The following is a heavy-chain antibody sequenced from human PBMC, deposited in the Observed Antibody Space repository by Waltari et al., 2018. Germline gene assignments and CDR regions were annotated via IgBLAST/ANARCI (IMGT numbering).Heavy chain of an antibody. CDR2: SIPIFGTA. CDR1: GGTFSSYA. Sequence: QVQLVQSGAEVKKPGASVKVSCKASGGTFSSYAISWVRQAPGQGLEWMGGSIPIFGTANYAQKCQGRVTMTTDESTSTAYMELSSLRSEDTAVYYCARGWLRNYWYFDLWGRGTLVTVSS. V-gene: IGHV1-69*05. D-gene: IGHD5-12*01. CDR3: ARGWLRNYWYFDL. J-gene: IGHJ2*01.